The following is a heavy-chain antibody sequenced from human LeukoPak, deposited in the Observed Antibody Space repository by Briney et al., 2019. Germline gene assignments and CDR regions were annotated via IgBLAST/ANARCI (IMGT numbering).Heavy chain of an antibody. D-gene: IGHD1-26*01. CDR1: GFVFSRYE. CDR3: ARDPYSGGYGDYYYYYMDV. J-gene: IGHJ6*03. V-gene: IGHV3-48*03. Sequence: GGSLRLSCAASGFVFSRYEMNWVRQAPGKGLEWVSYISDSSSTIYYGDSVKGRFTISRDNAKNSLYLQINSLRAEDTAVYYCARDPYSGGYGDYYYYYMDVWGKGTTVTISS. CDR2: ISDSSSTI.